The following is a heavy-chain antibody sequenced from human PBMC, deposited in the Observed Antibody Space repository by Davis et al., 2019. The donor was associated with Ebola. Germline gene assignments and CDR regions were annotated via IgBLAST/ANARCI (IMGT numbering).Heavy chain of an antibody. CDR3: ARGRFLEWVTRYYYYGMDV. D-gene: IGHD3-3*01. V-gene: IGHV4-4*02. J-gene: IGHJ6*02. Sequence: MPSETLSLTCAVSGGSISSSNWWRWVRQPPGKGLEWIGQIYHSGSTNYNPSLKSRVTISVDKSKNQFSLKLSSVTAADTAVYYCARGRFLEWVTRYYYYGMDVWGQGTTVTVSS. CDR1: GGSISSSNW. CDR2: IYHSGST.